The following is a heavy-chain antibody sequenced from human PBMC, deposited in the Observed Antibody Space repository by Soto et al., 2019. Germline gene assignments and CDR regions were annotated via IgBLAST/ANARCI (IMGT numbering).Heavy chain of an antibody. Sequence: PGGSLRLSCAASGFTFSNDNMNWVRQTPGKALEWVSYISTDSKSIYYAESVKGRFTISRDNGKNSLYLQMTNLRAEDTAVYHCVRDRGFWLREFRAFDIWGRGRMVTVSS. CDR2: ISTDSKSI. CDR1: GFTFSNDN. CDR3: VRDRGFWLREFRAFDI. D-gene: IGHD5-12*01. V-gene: IGHV3-48*01. J-gene: IGHJ3*02.